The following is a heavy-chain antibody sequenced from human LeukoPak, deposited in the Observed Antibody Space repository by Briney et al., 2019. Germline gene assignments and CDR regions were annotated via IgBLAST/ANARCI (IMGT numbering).Heavy chain of an antibody. D-gene: IGHD3-9*01. CDR1: GFTFSSYS. J-gene: IGHJ3*02. Sequence: GGSLRLSCAASGFTFSSYSMNWVRQAPGKGLEWVSSISSSSSYIYYADSVKGRFTISRGNAKNSLYLQMNSLRAEDTAVYYCARDPTTLRYFDWLSADAFDIWGQGTMVTVSS. V-gene: IGHV3-21*01. CDR2: ISSSSSYI. CDR3: ARDPTTLRYFDWLSADAFDI.